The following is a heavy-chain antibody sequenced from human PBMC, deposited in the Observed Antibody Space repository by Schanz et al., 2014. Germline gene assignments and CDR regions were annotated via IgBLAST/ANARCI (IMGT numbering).Heavy chain of an antibody. CDR1: GGSISSNNW. CDR3: ARGNYYDSGRNWFDP. Sequence: QVQLQESGPGLVKPSVTLSLTCTVSGGSISSNNWWTWVRQPPGKGLEWIGYIYYGGSPDYNPSLKSRVTVSIDTSKTQFSLKLSSLTAADTAVYYCARGNYYDSGRNWFDPWGQGTLVTVSS. CDR2: IYYGGSP. D-gene: IGHD3-10*01. V-gene: IGHV4-4*02. J-gene: IGHJ5*02.